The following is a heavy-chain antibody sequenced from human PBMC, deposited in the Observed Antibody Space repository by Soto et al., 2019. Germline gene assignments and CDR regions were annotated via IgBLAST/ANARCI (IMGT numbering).Heavy chain of an antibody. D-gene: IGHD6-13*01. Sequence: GGSLRLSCVASGFTFSSYSMNWVRQAPGKGLAWVSYISSSSSTIYYADTVKGRFTVSRDKAKNSLYLQMNSLRAEDTAVYYRARSRSSNWYYFDHWGQGTLVTVSS. CDR2: ISSSSSTI. J-gene: IGHJ4*02. CDR3: ARSRSSNWYYFDH. V-gene: IGHV3-48*01. CDR1: GFTFSSYS.